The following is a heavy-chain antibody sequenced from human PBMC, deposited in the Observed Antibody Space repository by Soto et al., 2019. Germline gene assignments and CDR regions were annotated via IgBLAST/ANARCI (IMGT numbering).Heavy chain of an antibody. CDR3: ARISVYAFDV. Sequence: SGGSLRLSCAASGFTFDDYGMSWVRQAPGKGLEWVSGINWNGGSTGYADSVKGRFTISRDNAKNSLYLQMNSLRAEDTALYHCARISVYAFDVWGQGTMVTVSS. V-gene: IGHV3-20*01. CDR1: GFTFDDYG. CDR2: INWNGGST. D-gene: IGHD3-16*01. J-gene: IGHJ3*01.